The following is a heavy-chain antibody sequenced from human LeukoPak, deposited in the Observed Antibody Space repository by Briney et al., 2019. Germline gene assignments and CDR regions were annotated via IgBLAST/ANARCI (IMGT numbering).Heavy chain of an antibody. CDR1: GYSISSGYY. J-gene: IGHJ4*02. D-gene: IGHD3-16*01. CDR3: ARHQFGRALYYFDY. Sequence: SETLSLTCTVSGYSISSGYYWGWIRQTPGKGLEWIGSGSTYYNPSLKSRVTISVDTSKNQFSLKLSSVTAADTAVYYCARHQFGRALYYFDYWGQGTPVTVSS. CDR2: SGST. V-gene: IGHV4-38-2*02.